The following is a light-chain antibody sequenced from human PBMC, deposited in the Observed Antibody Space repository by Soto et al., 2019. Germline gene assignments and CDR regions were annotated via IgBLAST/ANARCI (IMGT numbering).Light chain of an antibody. CDR1: RSNIGSNT. CDR2: SNN. CDR3: AAWDDSLNGHVV. J-gene: IGLJ2*01. Sequence: QSVLTQPPSESGTPGQRVTISCSGSRSNIGSNTVNWYQQLPGTAPKFLIYSNNQRPSGVPKRFSGSKSCTSASLAISGLQSEDEADYYCAAWDDSLNGHVVFGGGTKLTVL. V-gene: IGLV1-44*01.